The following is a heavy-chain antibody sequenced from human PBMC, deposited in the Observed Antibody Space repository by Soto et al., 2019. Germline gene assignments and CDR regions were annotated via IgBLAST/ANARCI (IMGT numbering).Heavy chain of an antibody. CDR3: ARDTDYEGLDY. CDR2: INHSGST. CDR1: GFTFSSYW. V-gene: IGHV4-34*01. J-gene: IGHJ4*02. D-gene: IGHD4-17*01. Sequence: GSLRLSCAASGFTFSSYWMDWVRQAPGKGLEWIGEINHSGSTNYNPSLKSRVTISVDTSKNQFSLRLNSVTAADTAVYYCARDTDYEGLDYWGQGTLVTVSS.